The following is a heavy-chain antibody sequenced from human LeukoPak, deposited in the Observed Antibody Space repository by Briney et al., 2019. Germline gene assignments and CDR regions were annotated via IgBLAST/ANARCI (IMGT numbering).Heavy chain of an antibody. CDR3: ARRGYCSSTSCYEYWFDP. Sequence: SETLSLTCTVSGGSISTYYWSWIRQPAGKGLEWIGRIYTSGSTNYNPSLKSRVTISVDKSKNQFSLKLSSVTATDTAVYYCARRGYCSSTSCYEYWFDPWGQGTLVTVSS. V-gene: IGHV4-4*07. J-gene: IGHJ5*02. D-gene: IGHD2-2*01. CDR2: IYTSGST. CDR1: GGSISTYY.